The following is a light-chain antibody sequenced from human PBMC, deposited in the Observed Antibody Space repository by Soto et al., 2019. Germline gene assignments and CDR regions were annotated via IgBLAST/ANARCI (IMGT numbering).Light chain of an antibody. V-gene: IGLV2-8*01. J-gene: IGLJ1*01. CDR2: EVT. CDR3: GSYSSTDTPFV. Sequence: QSVLTQPPSASGSPGQSVTISCTGTSGDVGGYDYVSWYQQHPGKAPKLMIYEVTKRPLGVPDRFSGSKSGNTASLTVSGLQAEDEADYYCGSYSSTDTPFVFGTGTKVTV. CDR1: SGDVGGYDY.